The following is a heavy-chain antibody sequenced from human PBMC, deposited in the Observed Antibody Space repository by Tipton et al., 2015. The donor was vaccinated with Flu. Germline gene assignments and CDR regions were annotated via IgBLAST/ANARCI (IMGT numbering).Heavy chain of an antibody. Sequence: SLRLSCAASGFTFSSYWMSWVRQAPGKGLEWVANIKQDGSEKYYVDSVKGRFTISRDNAKNSLYLQMNSLRAEDTAVYYCAREYTYYYGSGSYYNEKAHYYGMDVWGQGTTVTVSS. CDR1: GFTFSSYW. J-gene: IGHJ6*02. D-gene: IGHD3-10*01. V-gene: IGHV3-7*01. CDR2: IKQDGSEK. CDR3: AREYTYYYGSGSYYNEKAHYYGMDV.